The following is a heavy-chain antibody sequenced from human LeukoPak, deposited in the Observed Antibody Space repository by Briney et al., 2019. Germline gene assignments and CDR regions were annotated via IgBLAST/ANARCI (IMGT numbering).Heavy chain of an antibody. CDR3: ARSSPSGRNFDY. CDR1: GYTFTSYD. V-gene: IGHV1-8*01. CDR2: MNPNSGDS. J-gene: IGHJ4*02. D-gene: IGHD3-10*01. Sequence: ASVKVSCKASGYTFTSYDINWVRQATGQGLEWMGWMNPNSGDSGNIQKFQGRVTMTRDTSINTAYMELSSLRYEDTAMYYCARSSPSGRNFDYWGQGTLVTVSS.